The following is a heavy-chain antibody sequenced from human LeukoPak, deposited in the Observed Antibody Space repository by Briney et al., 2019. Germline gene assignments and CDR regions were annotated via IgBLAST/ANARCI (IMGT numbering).Heavy chain of an antibody. J-gene: IGHJ4*02. Sequence: GGSLRLSCAASGFTFSSTWMSWVRQAPGKGLEWVANIKQDGSEKYYVDSVKGRFTISRDNAKNSLYLQVNSLRAEDTAVYYCARVRFLDYWGQGTLVTVSS. CDR3: ARVRFLDY. CDR2: IKQDGSEK. CDR1: GFTFSSTW. V-gene: IGHV3-7*01. D-gene: IGHD3-3*01.